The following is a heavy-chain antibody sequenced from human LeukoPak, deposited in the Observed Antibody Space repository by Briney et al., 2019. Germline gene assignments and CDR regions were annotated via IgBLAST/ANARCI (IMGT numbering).Heavy chain of an antibody. CDR1: GASMSSYY. CDR2: VYSSGST. J-gene: IGHJ5*01. D-gene: IGHD1-14*01. Sequence: SETLSLTCTVSGASMSSYYWSWIRQPAGKGLEWIGRVYSSGSTNYNPSLKSRVTMSEDTSKNQFSLKLRSVTAADTAVYYCARDPDGYNWFDSWGQGTQVTVST. V-gene: IGHV4-4*07. CDR3: ARDPDGYNWFDS.